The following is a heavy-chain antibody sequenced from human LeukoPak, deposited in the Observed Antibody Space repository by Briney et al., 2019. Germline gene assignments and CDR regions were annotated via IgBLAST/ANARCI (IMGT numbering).Heavy chain of an antibody. Sequence: SETLSLTCTVSGGSITSYYWSWIRQPPGKGLEWIGYIYYSGSTNYNPSLRSRVTISLDTSKNQFSLKLSSVTAADTALYYCARVKGGAHPDWGQGTLVTVSS. CDR2: IYYSGST. CDR3: ARVKGGAHPD. J-gene: IGHJ4*02. V-gene: IGHV4-59*01. D-gene: IGHD3-16*01. CDR1: GGSITSYY.